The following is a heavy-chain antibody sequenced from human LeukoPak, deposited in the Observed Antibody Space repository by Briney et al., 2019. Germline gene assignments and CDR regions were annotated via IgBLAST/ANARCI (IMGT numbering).Heavy chain of an antibody. D-gene: IGHD3-10*01. V-gene: IGHV3-21*01. J-gene: IGHJ3*02. CDR2: ISSSSSSYI. CDR3: ARDPGAMVRARGAFDI. CDR1: GFTFSSYS. Sequence: GGSLRLSCAASGFTFSSYSMNWVRQAPGKGLEWVSSISSSSSSYIYYADSVKGRFTISRDNAKNSLYLQMNSLRAEDTAVYYCARDPGAMVRARGAFDIWGQGTMVTVSS.